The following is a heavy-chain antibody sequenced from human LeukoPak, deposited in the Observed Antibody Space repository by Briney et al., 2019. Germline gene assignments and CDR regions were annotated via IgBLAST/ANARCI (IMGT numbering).Heavy chain of an antibody. Sequence: ASVKVSCKASGDTFSNYAMSWVRQAPGQGLEWMGRIIPLVDIVNYSEKVRVRVTIVADKSTMSACLELRSLRAEDTDVYYCARDIRVDYVAQYYYGMNLWPQDTTLTVPS. D-gene: IGHD4-17*01. CDR2: IIPLVDIV. J-gene: IGHJ6*02. CDR1: GDTFSNYA. V-gene: IGHV1-69*04. CDR3: ARDIRVDYVAQYYYGMNL.